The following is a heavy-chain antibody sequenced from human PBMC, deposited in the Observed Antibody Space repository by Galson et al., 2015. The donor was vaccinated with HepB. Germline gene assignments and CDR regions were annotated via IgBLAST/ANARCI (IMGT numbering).Heavy chain of an antibody. Sequence: QSGAEVKKPGESLRISCKGSGYSFTSYWVSWVRQMPGKGLEWMGRIDPSDSYTNYSPSFQGHVTISADKSISTAYLQWSSLKASDTAMYYCARHPILEMATIIGRDAFDIWGQGTMVTVSS. CDR1: GYSFTSYW. CDR2: IDPSDSYT. J-gene: IGHJ3*02. V-gene: IGHV5-10-1*01. D-gene: IGHD5-24*01. CDR3: ARHPILEMATIIGRDAFDI.